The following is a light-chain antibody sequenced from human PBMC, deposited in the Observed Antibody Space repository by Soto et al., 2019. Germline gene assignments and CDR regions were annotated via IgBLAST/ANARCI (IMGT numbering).Light chain of an antibody. J-gene: IGLJ1*01. CDR1: SSDIGGYNY. V-gene: IGLV2-8*01. CDR3: SSYAGSNIHYV. CDR2: EVT. Sequence: QSALTQPPSASGSPGQSVTISCTGTSSDIGGYNYVSWYQQHPDKAPKLMIYEVTKRPSGVPDRFSGSKFGNTASLTVSGLQAEDEADYYCSSYAGSNIHYVFGTGTKLTVL.